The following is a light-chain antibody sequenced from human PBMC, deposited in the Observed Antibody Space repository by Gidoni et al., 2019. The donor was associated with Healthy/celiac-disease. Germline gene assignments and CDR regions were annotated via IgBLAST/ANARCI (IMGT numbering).Light chain of an antibody. CDR3: QQSYSTPPRT. J-gene: IGKJ2*01. V-gene: IGKV1-39*01. CDR1: QSISSY. CDR2: AAS. Sequence: DIQMTQSPSSLSASVRDRVTITCRASQSISSYLNWYQQKPGKAPKLLIYAASSLQSGVPSRFRGSGSGTDFTLTISSLQPEDFATYYCQQSYSTPPRTFGQGTKLEIK.